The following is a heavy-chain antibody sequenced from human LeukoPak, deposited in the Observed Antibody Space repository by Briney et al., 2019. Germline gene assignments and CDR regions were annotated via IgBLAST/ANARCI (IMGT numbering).Heavy chain of an antibody. CDR3: ARGSQVSRRWYYYGSGGFDP. D-gene: IGHD3-10*01. V-gene: IGHV3-13*01. CDR2: IGTAGDT. J-gene: IGHJ5*02. CDR1: GFTFSSYD. Sequence: GGSLRLSRAASGFTFSSYDMHWVRQATGKGLEWVSAIGTAGDTYYPGSVKGRFTISRENAKNSLYLQMNSLRAEDTAVYYCARGSQVSRRWYYYGSGGFDPWGQGTLVTVSS.